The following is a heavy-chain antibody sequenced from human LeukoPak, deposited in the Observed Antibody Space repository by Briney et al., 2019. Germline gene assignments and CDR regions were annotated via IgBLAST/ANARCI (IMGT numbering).Heavy chain of an antibody. Sequence: GGSLRLSCAASGFTFSSYAMSWVRQTPGKGLEWVSVISGSGGSTYYADSVKGRFTISRDNSKNTLYLQMNSLRAEDTAVYYCAKVYDFWSGYYSEWEDYFDYWGQGTLVTVSS. D-gene: IGHD3-3*01. CDR2: ISGSGGST. J-gene: IGHJ4*02. CDR1: GFTFSSYA. CDR3: AKVYDFWSGYYSEWEDYFDY. V-gene: IGHV3-23*01.